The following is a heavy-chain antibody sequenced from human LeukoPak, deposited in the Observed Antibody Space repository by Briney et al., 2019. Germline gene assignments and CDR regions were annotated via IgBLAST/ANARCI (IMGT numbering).Heavy chain of an antibody. V-gene: IGHV3-23*01. J-gene: IGHJ4*02. CDR1: GFTFTTYA. D-gene: IGHD2-2*01. CDR3: ARGARPVAMRNYFDY. CDR2: ISGSGGST. Sequence: GGSLRLSCAASGFTFTTYAMNWVRQAPGKGLEWVSGISGSGGSTYYADSVKGRFTISRDNSKNTLYLQMNSLRVEDTAVYYCARGARPVAMRNYFDYWGQGTLVTVSS.